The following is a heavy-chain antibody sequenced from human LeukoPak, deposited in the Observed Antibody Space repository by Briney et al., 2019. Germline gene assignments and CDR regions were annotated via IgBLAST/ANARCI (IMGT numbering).Heavy chain of an antibody. Sequence: PSETLSLTCTVSGGSISSSSYYWGWIRQPPGQGLEWIGSIYYSGSTYYNPSLKSRVSIPVDTSKDQFSLKLTSVTAADTAVYYCAQDSSGWYLGWFDPWGQGTLVTVSS. CDR2: IYYSGST. CDR3: AQDSSGWYLGWFDP. CDR1: GGSISSSSYY. V-gene: IGHV4-39*07. J-gene: IGHJ5*02. D-gene: IGHD6-19*01.